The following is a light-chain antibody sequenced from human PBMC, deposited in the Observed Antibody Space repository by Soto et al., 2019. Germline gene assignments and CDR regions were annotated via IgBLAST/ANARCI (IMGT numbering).Light chain of an antibody. J-gene: IGKJ5*01. CDR2: DAS. Sequence: EIVLTQSPATLSLSPGERATLSCRASQSVSSYLAWYQQKPGQAPRLLIYDASNRATGIPARFSGSGSGTDFTLTISSLEPEDFAVYYCQPRSNWPPAIPFGQGKRLEIK. CDR1: QSVSSY. CDR3: QPRSNWPPAIP. V-gene: IGKV3-11*01.